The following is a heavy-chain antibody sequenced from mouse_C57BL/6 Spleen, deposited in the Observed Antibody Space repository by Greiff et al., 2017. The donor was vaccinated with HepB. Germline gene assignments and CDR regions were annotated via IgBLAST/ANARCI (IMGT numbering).Heavy chain of an antibody. CDR2: IRNKANGYTT. V-gene: IGHV7-3*01. J-gene: IGHJ1*03. CDR1: GFTFTDYY. CDR3: ARLRYFDV. Sequence: DVMLVESGGGLVQPGGSLSLSCAASGFTFTDYYMSWVRQPPGKALEWLGFIRNKANGYTTEYSASVKGRFTISRDNSQSILYLQMNALRAEDSATYYCARLRYFDVGGTGTTVTVSS.